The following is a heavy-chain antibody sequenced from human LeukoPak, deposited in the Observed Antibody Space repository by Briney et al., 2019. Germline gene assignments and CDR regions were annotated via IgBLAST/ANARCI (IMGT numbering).Heavy chain of an antibody. CDR2: ISSSGSTI. CDR1: GFTFSDYY. J-gene: IGHJ4*02. CDR3: AREAQIITMVRGYIDY. D-gene: IGHD3-10*01. Sequence: GGPLRLSCAASGFTFSDYYMSWIRQAPGKGLEWVSYISSSGSTIYYADSVKGRFTISRDNAKNSLYLQMNCLRAEDTAVYYCAREAQIITMVRGYIDYWGQGTLVTVSS. V-gene: IGHV3-11*04.